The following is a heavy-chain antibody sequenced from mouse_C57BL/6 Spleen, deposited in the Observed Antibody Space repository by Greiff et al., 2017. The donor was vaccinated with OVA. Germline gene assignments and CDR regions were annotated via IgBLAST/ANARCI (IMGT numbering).Heavy chain of an antibody. J-gene: IGHJ3*01. V-gene: IGHV2-3*01. Sequence: QVQLKESGPGLVAPSQSLSITCTVSGFSLTSYGVRWVGEPRGGGGGGGGGGWGDGSTNYHSALISRLSISKDNSKSQVFLKLNSLQTDDTATYYCAKTIVEAWFAYWGQGTLVTVSA. CDR3: AKTIVEAWFAY. CDR1: GFSLTSYG. CDR2: GWGDGST.